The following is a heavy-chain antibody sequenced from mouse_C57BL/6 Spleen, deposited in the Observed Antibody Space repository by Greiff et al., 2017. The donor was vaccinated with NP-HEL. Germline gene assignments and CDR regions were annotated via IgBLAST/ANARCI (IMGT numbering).Heavy chain of an antibody. CDR2: ISSGGSYT. D-gene: IGHD4-1*01. CDR1: GFTFSSYG. Sequence: DVQLVESGGDLVKPGGSLKLSCAASGFTFSSYGMSWVRQTPDKRLEWVATISSGGSYTYYPDSVKGRFTISRDNAKNTLYLQMSSLKSEDTAMYYCARQLGPMDYWGQGTSVTVSS. V-gene: IGHV5-6*01. J-gene: IGHJ4*01. CDR3: ARQLGPMDY.